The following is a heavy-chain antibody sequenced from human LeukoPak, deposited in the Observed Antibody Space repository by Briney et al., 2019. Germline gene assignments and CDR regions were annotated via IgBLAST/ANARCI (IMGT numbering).Heavy chain of an antibody. CDR1: GFTFNSYW. V-gene: IGHV3-74*01. J-gene: IGHJ4*02. D-gene: IGHD6-19*01. Sequence: GGSLRLSCAASGFTFNSYWMHWVRQAPGKGLVWVSRINSDGSSTSYADSVKGRFTISRDNAKDTLYLQMNSLRAEDTAVYYCARARIAVAGLDYWGQGTLVTVSS. CDR2: INSDGSST. CDR3: ARARIAVAGLDY.